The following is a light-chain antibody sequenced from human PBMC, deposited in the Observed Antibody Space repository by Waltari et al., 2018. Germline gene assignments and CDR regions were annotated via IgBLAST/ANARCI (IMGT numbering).Light chain of an antibody. CDR1: KAIGNW. V-gene: IGKV1D-12*01. Sequence: DIQMTQSPSSVSASVGDRINITCRASKAIGNWLAWYQQKQGPAPKLLIYAASRLQRGVPARFSGSGFGTDFTLTIVSLQPEDFATYFCQQANTFPPGVTFGGGTKVEI. CDR2: AAS. J-gene: IGKJ4*01. CDR3: QQANTFPPGVT.